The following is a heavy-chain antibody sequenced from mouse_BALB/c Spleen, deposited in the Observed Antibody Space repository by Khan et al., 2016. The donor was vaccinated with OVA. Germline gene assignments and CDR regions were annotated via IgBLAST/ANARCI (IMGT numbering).Heavy chain of an antibody. CDR3: AIPPYFSYTMAY. CDR2: INTYSGEP. D-gene: IGHD2-10*01. V-gene: IGHV9-3-1*01. J-gene: IGHJ4*01. CDR1: GYTFRNFG. Sequence: QIQLVQSGPELKKPGETVKISCKASGYTFRNFGMNWVQQAPGKGLEWMGWINTYSGEPTYADDFKGRFAFSLETSASTAYLQINNLKNEDTATXCGAIPPYFSYTMAYWGQGTSVTVSS.